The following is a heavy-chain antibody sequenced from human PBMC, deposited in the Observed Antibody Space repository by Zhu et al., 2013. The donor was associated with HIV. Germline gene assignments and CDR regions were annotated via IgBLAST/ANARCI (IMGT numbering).Heavy chain of an antibody. CDR2: IIPALGIV. CDR3: ARDGVRYCPSKICYEGLDY. J-gene: IGHJ4*02. D-gene: IGHD2-2*01. Sequence: QVQLVQSGAEVKKPGSSVRVSCKASGDTFSKYAISWVRQAPGQGLEWVGGIIPALGIVKYAQKFQDRVTITAVESMTSAYMILSSLRFEDTAVYYCARDGVRYCPSKICYEGLDYWGQGSLLTVSS. V-gene: IGHV1-69*01. CDR1: GDTFSKYA.